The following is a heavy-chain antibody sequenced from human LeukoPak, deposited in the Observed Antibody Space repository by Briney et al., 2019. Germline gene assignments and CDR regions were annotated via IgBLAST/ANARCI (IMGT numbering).Heavy chain of an antibody. Sequence: PGGSLRLSCAASGFTFAIHAMTWVRQAPGKGLEWVASISSSSSYIYYADSVRGRFTISRDNAKNSLYLQMNSLRAEDTAVYYCARDRAATDWGQGTLVTVSS. CDR3: ARDRAATD. CDR2: ISSSSSYI. CDR1: GFTFAIHA. D-gene: IGHD6-13*01. J-gene: IGHJ4*02. V-gene: IGHV3-21*01.